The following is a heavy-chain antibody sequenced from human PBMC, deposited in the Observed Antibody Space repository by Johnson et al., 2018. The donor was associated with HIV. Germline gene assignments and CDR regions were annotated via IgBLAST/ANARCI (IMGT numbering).Heavy chain of an antibody. V-gene: IGHV3-20*04. CDR3: ARGGGCGGDCDSGYDAFDI. Sequence: VQLVESGGGVVRPGGSLRLSCAASGFTFDEYGLSWVRQVPGKGLEWVSGINWNGGSTNYADSVKGRFTISRDNSKNTVYLQMNSLRPYDTAVYYCARGGGCGGDCDSGYDAFDIWGQGTMVTVSS. D-gene: IGHD2-21*01. J-gene: IGHJ3*02. CDR2: INWNGGST. CDR1: GFTFDEYG.